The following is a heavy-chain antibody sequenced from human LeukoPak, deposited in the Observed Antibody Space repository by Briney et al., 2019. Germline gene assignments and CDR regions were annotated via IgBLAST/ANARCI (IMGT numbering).Heavy chain of an antibody. J-gene: IGHJ4*02. CDR1: GFSFGTYG. CDR3: ARGSYGLSTLDY. Sequence: PGGSLRLSCVASGFSFGTYGMHWVRQAPGKGLEWVAVVWYDGIHKYYADSVKGRFTISRDNSKNTLYLQMNGLRAADTAGYYCARGSYGLSTLDYWGQGTLVTVSS. D-gene: IGHD5/OR15-5a*01. V-gene: IGHV3-33*01. CDR2: VWYDGIHK.